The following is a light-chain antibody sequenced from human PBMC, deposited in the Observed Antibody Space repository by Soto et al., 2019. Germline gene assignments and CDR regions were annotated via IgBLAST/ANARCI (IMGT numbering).Light chain of an antibody. CDR3: QQYNSHSKT. J-gene: IGKJ1*01. CDR2: KAP. Sequence: DIQMTHSPSTLSASVGDRVTITCRASQSISSWLAWYQQKPGKAPKLLIYKAPSLESGVPSRFSGSGSGTEFTLTISSLQTDDFATFYCQQYNSHSKTFGQGTKVDIK. CDR1: QSISSW. V-gene: IGKV1-5*03.